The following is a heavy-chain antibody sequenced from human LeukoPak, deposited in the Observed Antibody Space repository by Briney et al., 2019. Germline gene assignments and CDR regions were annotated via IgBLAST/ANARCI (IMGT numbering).Heavy chain of an antibody. J-gene: IGHJ4*02. CDR2: VVVGSGNT. Sequence: SVKVSCKASGFTFTSSAVQWVRQARGQRLEWIGWVVVGSGNTNYAQKFQERVTITRDMSTSTAYMELSSPRSEDTAVYYCAADRMVRGVIINPPASGWGQGTLVTVSS. V-gene: IGHV1-58*01. CDR1: GFTFTSSA. CDR3: AADRMVRGVIINPPASG. D-gene: IGHD3-10*01.